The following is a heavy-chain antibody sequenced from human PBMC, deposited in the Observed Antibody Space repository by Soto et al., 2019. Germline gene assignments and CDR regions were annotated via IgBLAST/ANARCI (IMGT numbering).Heavy chain of an antibody. CDR1: GGSISNGGYY. D-gene: IGHD4-17*01. Sequence: QVQLQESGPGLVKPSQTLSLTCTVSGGSISNGGYYWSWIRQHPGKGLEWIGYIYYSGSTYYNPSLKSRVTISVDTSKNQFSLKLSSVTAADTAVYYCARESPDYAYAFDIWGQGTMVTVSS. CDR2: IYYSGST. CDR3: ARESPDYAYAFDI. J-gene: IGHJ3*02. V-gene: IGHV4-31*03.